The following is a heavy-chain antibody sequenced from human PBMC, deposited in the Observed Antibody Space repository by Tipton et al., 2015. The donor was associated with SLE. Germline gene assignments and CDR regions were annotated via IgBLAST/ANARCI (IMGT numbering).Heavy chain of an antibody. V-gene: IGHV3-30*12. CDR2: IPYDGSKK. Sequence: SLRLSCEVSRVTLSSYGMHWVRQAPGKGLEWLALIPYDGSKKYYADSVKGRFTISRDNAKNTLYLQMNSLRAEDTAVYYCARDCSTGCFYYYGLDVWGQGTTVTVSS. CDR1: RVTLSSYG. D-gene: IGHD2-2*01. CDR3: ARDCSTGCFYYYGLDV. J-gene: IGHJ6*02.